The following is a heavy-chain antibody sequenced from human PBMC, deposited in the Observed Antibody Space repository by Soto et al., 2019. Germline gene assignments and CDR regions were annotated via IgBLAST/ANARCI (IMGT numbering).Heavy chain of an antibody. CDR2: INHSGST. D-gene: IGHD3-22*01. V-gene: IGHV4-34*01. CDR1: GGSFSGYY. CDR3: ARGPRITMIVVVTGGMDV. Sequence: SETLSLTCGVDGGSFSGYYWSWIRQPPGKGLEWIGEINHSGSTNYNPSLKSRVTISVDTSKNQFSLKLSSVTAADTAVYYCARGPRITMIVVVTGGMDVWGQGTTVTVSS. J-gene: IGHJ6*02.